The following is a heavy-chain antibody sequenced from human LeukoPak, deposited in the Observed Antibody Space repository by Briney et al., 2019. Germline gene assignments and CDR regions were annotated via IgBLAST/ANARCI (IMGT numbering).Heavy chain of an antibody. D-gene: IGHD4-23*01. CDR3: ARRYGGNIDY. V-gene: IGHV5-51*01. CDR1: GSIFTSNW. Sequence: PGASLQISCKGSGSIFTSNWIGWVRQLPGKGLEWMGIIYPGDSDTRYSPSFQGQVTISADKSICTAYLQWSSLKASDTAMYYCARRYGGNIDYWGQGTLVTVSS. CDR2: IYPGDSDT. J-gene: IGHJ4*02.